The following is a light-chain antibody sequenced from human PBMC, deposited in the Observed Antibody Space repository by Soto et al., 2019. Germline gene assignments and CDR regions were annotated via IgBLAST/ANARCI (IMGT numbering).Light chain of an antibody. V-gene: IGKV2-24*01. CDR2: KIS. CDR1: QSLVHADGNTY. CDR3: MQTTQFPYT. Sequence: DIVMTQTPLSSPVTLGQPASISCRSSQSLVHADGNTYLSWLHQRPGQPPRLLIYKISTRFSGVPDRFSGSRARTDFTLKISRVEAEDVGVYYCMQTTQFPYTFGQGTKLEIK. J-gene: IGKJ2*01.